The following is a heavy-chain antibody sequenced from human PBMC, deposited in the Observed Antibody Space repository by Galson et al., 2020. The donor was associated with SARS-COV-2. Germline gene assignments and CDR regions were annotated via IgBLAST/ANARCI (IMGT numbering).Heavy chain of an antibody. J-gene: IGHJ6*03. CDR1: GFTFSSYA. V-gene: IGHV3-64*01. D-gene: IGHD3-10*01. CDR2: ISSNGGST. CDR3: ARDGSMGPRDYYYMDV. Sequence: GESLQISCAASGFTFSSYAMHWVRQAPGKGLEYVSAISSNGGSTYHANSVKGRFTISRDNSKNTLYLQMGSLRAEDMAVYYCARDGSMGPRDYYYMDVWGKGTTVTGSS.